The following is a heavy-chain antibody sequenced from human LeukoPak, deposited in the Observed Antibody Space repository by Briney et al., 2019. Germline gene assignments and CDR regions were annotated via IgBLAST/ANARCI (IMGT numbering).Heavy chain of an antibody. CDR1: GFSVSSYS. D-gene: IGHD6-19*01. J-gene: IGHJ4*02. Sequence: GGSLRLSCVVSGFSVSSYSMNWVRQAPGKGLEWVSSISSSSSYIYYADSVKGRFTISRDNAKNSLYLQMNSLRPEDTAFYYCAKSGTVSGIFDQWSQGALVTVSS. CDR2: ISSSSSYI. V-gene: IGHV3-21*04. CDR3: AKSGTVSGIFDQ.